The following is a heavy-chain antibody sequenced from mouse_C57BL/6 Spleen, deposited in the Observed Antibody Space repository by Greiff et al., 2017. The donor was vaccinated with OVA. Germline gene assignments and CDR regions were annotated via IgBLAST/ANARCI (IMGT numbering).Heavy chain of an antibody. CDR2: ISSGSSTI. J-gene: IGHJ4*01. D-gene: IGHD2-4*01. Sequence: EVQLQESGGGLVKPGGSLKLSCAASGFTFSDYGMHWVRQAPEKGLEWVAYISSGSSTIYYADTVKGRFTISRDNAKNTLFLQMTSLRSEDTAMYYCARDYDVYYYAMDYWGQGTSVTVSS. CDR3: ARDYDVYYYAMDY. CDR1: GFTFSDYG. V-gene: IGHV5-17*01.